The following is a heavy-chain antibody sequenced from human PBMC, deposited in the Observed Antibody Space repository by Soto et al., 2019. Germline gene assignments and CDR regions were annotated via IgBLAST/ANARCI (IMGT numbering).Heavy chain of an antibody. J-gene: IGHJ5*02. CDR3: ARDWGAYSSSWYAGNWFDP. CDR2: INPNSGGT. Sequence: GASVKVSCKASGYTFTGYYMHWVRQAPGQGLEWMGWINPNSGGTNYAQKFQGRVTMTRDTSISTAYMELSRLRSDDTAVYYCARDWGAYSSSWYAGNWFDPWGQRTLVTVSS. CDR1: GYTFTGYY. V-gene: IGHV1-2*02. D-gene: IGHD6-13*01.